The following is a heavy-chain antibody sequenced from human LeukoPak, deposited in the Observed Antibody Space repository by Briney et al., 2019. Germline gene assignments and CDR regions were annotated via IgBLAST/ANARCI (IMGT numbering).Heavy chain of an antibody. Sequence: GGSLRLSCAASGFTFSTCAMGWVRQAPGKGLGWVSAISGSGGSTFYADSVKGRFTISRDDSKNTLHLEMNNLRSDDTAVYYCAKGQGYLLDFWGQGSLVTVSS. D-gene: IGHD1-1*01. J-gene: IGHJ4*02. CDR1: GFTFSTCA. CDR2: ISGSGGST. CDR3: AKGQGYLLDF. V-gene: IGHV3-23*01.